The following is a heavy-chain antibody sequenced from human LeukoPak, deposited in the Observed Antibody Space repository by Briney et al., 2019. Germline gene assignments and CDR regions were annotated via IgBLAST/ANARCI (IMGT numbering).Heavy chain of an antibody. CDR3: ARRPYYYDSSGYYFDY. CDR1: GGSFSGYY. V-gene: IGHV4-34*01. CDR2: INHSGST. D-gene: IGHD3-22*01. J-gene: IGHJ4*02. Sequence: SETLSLTCVVYGGSFSGYYWSWIRQPPGKGLEWIGEINHSGSTNSNPSLKSRVTISVDTSKNQFSLKLSSVTAADTAVYYCARRPYYYDSSGYYFDYWGQGTLVTVSS.